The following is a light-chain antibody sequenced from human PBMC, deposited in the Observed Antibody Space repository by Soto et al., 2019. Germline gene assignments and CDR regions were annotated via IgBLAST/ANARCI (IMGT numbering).Light chain of an antibody. CDR3: QQYGSSSWT. Sequence: EIVLTQSPATLSLSPVERATLSCRASQSVSGSYLAWYQQKPGQAPRLLIYGASSRATGIPDRFSGSGSGTDFTLTISRLEPEDFAVYYCQQYGSSSWTFGQGTKVDIK. CDR2: GAS. CDR1: QSVSGSY. V-gene: IGKV3-20*01. J-gene: IGKJ1*01.